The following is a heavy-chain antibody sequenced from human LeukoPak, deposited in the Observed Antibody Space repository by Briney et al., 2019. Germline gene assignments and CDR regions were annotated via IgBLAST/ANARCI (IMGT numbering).Heavy chain of an antibody. CDR3: ASDSSGSYTEDY. CDR2: IKEDGSEK. V-gene: IGHV3-7*01. J-gene: IGHJ4*02. D-gene: IGHD3-22*01. CDR1: GFTFSRHW. Sequence: PGGSLRLSCIASGFTFSRHWMTWVRQAPGKGLEWVANIKEDGSEKYYVDSLKGRVLISRDNAKNSLYLQMDSLRAEDTAVYYCASDSSGSYTEDYWGQGTLVTVSS.